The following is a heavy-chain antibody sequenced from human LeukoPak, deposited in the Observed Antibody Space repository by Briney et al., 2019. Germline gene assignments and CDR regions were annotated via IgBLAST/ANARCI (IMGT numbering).Heavy chain of an antibody. D-gene: IGHD2-2*01. CDR2: FDPEDGET. Sequence: GASVKVSCKVSGYTLTELSMHWVRQAPGKGLEWMGGFDPEDGETIYAQKFQGRVTMTEDTSTDTAYMELSSLRSEDTAVYYCATVITVVPAARSYFDYWGQGTLVTVSS. CDR1: GYTLTELS. J-gene: IGHJ4*02. CDR3: ATVITVVPAARSYFDY. V-gene: IGHV1-24*01.